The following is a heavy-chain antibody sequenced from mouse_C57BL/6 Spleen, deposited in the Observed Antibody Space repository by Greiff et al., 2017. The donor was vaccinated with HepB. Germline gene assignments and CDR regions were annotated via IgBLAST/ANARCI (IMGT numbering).Heavy chain of an antibody. CDR3: ARGVDDYDWFAY. D-gene: IGHD2-4*01. CDR1: GYSITSGYY. J-gene: IGHJ3*01. CDR2: ISYDGSN. Sequence: EVKLVESGPGLVKPSQSLSLTCSVTGYSITSGYYWNWIRQFPGNKLEWMGYISYDGSNNYNPSLKNRISITRDTSKNQFFLKLNSVTTEDTATYYCARGVDDYDWFAYWGQGTLVTVSA. V-gene: IGHV3-6*01.